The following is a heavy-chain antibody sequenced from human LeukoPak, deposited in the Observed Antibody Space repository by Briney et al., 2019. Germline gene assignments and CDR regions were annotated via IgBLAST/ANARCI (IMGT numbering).Heavy chain of an antibody. CDR3: ASSLYYYYGMDV. CDR1: GGSISSGGYS. CDR2: IYHSGST. J-gene: IGHJ6*02. Sequence: SQTLSLTCAVSGGSISSGGYSWSWIRQPPGKGLEWIGYIYHSGSTYYNPSLKSRVTISVDRSKNQFSLKLSSVTAADTAVYYCASSLYYYYGMDVWGQGTTVTVSS. V-gene: IGHV4-30-2*01.